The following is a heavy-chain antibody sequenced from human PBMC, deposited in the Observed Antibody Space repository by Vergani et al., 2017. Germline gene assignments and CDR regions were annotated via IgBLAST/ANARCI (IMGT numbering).Heavy chain of an antibody. CDR2: IRGSGGST. Sequence: EEQLLQSGGHLVQPGGSLRLSCAASGFTFSAHAMTWVRQGPGKGLEWVSAIRGSGGSTDYADSVKDRFTISRDNGKNRLFVQMNNVRAEDAAVYDCARDRFSGDLLGLVSYMDLWGKGTTVTVSS. CDR1: GFTFSAHA. J-gene: IGHJ6*03. V-gene: IGHV3-23*01. D-gene: IGHD1-26*01. CDR3: ARDRFSGDLLGLVSYMDL.